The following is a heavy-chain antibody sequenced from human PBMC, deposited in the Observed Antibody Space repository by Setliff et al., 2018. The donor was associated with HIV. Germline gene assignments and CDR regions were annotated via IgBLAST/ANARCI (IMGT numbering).Heavy chain of an antibody. CDR3: ARDSEHPTGYFGS. CDR1: DDSITTHY. D-gene: IGHD1-1*01. Sequence: SETLSLTCTVSDDSITTHYWSWIRQPPGKGLEWIGYIYSGGSSNYNPSLKSRSSVSMDMSRKQFSLKLTSVTAADTAIYYCARDSEHPTGYFGSWGRGILVTVSS. CDR2: IYSGGSS. J-gene: IGHJ4*02. V-gene: IGHV4-59*11.